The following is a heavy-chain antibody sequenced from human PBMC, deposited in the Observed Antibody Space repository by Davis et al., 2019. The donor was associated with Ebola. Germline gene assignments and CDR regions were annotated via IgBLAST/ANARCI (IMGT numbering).Heavy chain of an antibody. J-gene: IGHJ2*01. D-gene: IGHD6-19*01. CDR2: IFHSGST. V-gene: IGHV4-39*01. Sequence: SETLSLTCTVSGASITTSSSYWGCIRHSPGKGLEWIGSIFHSGSTSYNPSLKSRVTISVDTSTNQFSLNLSSVTAADTAVYYCARLASRGWDTKYWYFDLWGRGTLITVSS. CDR3: ARLASRGWDTKYWYFDL. CDR1: GASITTSSSY.